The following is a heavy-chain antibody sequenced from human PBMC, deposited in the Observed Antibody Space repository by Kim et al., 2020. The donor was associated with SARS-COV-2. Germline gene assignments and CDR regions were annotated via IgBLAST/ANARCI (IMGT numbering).Heavy chain of an antibody. D-gene: IGHD6-13*01. CDR3: ARVKLGSSSWYVLDY. J-gene: IGHJ4*02. Sequence: ADSVKDRFTLSRDNAKNSLYLQMNGLRAEDTAVYYCARVKLGSSSWYVLDYWGQGTLVTVSS. V-gene: IGHV3-11*05.